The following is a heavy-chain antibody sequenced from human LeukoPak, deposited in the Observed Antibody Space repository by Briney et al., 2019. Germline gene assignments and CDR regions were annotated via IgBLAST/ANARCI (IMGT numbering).Heavy chain of an antibody. J-gene: IGHJ4*02. V-gene: IGHV3-74*01. CDR2: INTDGSST. CDR1: GFTFSSYW. Sequence: GGSLRLSCAASGFTFSSYWMSWVRQAPGKGLVWVSRINTDGSSTSYADSVKGRFTISRDNAKNTLYLQMNTLRAEDTAVYYCARADGSGYYVDFWGQGTLVTVSS. D-gene: IGHD6-25*01. CDR3: ARADGSGYYVDF.